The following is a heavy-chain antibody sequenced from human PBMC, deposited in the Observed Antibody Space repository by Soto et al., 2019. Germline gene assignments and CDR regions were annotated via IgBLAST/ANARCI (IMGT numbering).Heavy chain of an antibody. CDR2: SYYSGST. V-gene: IGHV4-59*01. CDR1: GGSISSYY. D-gene: IGHD3-3*01. CDR3: ARVMSGFMDV. Sequence: QVQLQESGPGLVKPSETLSLTCTVSGGSISSYYWSWIRQPPVKGLEWIGYSYYSGSTNYNPSLKSRVTISVDTSKNQFSLKLSSVTAADTAVYYCARVMSGFMDVWGKGTTVTVSS. J-gene: IGHJ6*03.